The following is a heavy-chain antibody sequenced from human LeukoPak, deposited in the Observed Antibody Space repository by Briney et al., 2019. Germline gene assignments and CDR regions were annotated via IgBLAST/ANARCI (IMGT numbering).Heavy chain of an antibody. V-gene: IGHV1-69*05. CDR1: GGTFSSYA. Sequence: SVKVSCKASGGTFSSYAISWVRQAPGQGLEWMGGIIPIFGTANYAQKFQGRATITTDESTSTAYMELSSLRSEDTAVYYCARDSRIAVAGPFDYWGQGTLVTVSS. D-gene: IGHD6-19*01. J-gene: IGHJ4*02. CDR3: ARDSRIAVAGPFDY. CDR2: IIPIFGTA.